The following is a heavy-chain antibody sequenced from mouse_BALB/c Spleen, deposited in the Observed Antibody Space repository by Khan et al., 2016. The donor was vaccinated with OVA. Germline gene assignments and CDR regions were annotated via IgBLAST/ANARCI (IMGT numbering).Heavy chain of an antibody. Sequence: QVQLQQSGPELVKPGASVRISCKASGYTFTTYYIHWVRQRPGQGLEWIGWIYPGNVNTKYNERFKGKATLTADKSSSTAYIHLSSLTSEDSAVYFCARDDDFVGDAMDYWGQGTSVTVSS. CDR2: IYPGNVNT. D-gene: IGHD2-3*01. J-gene: IGHJ4*01. CDR1: GYTFTTYY. CDR3: ARDDDFVGDAMDY. V-gene: IGHV1S56*01.